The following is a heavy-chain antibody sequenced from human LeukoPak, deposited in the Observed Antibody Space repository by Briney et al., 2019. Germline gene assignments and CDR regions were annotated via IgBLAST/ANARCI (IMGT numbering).Heavy chain of an antibody. CDR1: GGTFSSYA. CDR2: IIPILGIA. Sequence: ASVKVSCKASGGTFSSYAISWVRQAPGQGLEWMGRIIPILGIANYAQKFQGRVTITADKSTSTAYMELSSLRSEDTAVYYCAWGGYCSSTSCSRPPDKFDYWGQGTLVTVSS. V-gene: IGHV1-69*04. J-gene: IGHJ4*02. D-gene: IGHD2-2*01. CDR3: AWGGYCSSTSCSRPPDKFDY.